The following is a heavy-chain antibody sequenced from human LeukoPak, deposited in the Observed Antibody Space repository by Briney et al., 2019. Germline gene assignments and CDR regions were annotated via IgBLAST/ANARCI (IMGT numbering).Heavy chain of an antibody. D-gene: IGHD2-21*02. CDR1: GFTFSSYS. CDR3: AREDSYCGGDCFRNWFDP. Sequence: GGSLRLSCAASGFTFSSYSMNWVRQAPGKGLEWVSYISSSSSTIYYADSVKGRFTISRDNAKNSLYLQMNSLRAEDTAVYYCAREDSYCGGDCFRNWFDPWGQGTLVTVSS. J-gene: IGHJ5*02. V-gene: IGHV3-48*04. CDR2: ISSSSSTI.